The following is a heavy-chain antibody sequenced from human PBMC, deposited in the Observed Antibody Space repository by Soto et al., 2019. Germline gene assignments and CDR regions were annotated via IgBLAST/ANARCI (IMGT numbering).Heavy chain of an antibody. CDR3: ARGGYCSGGSCYSWTRYYYYGMDV. CDR2: IIPIFGTA. D-gene: IGHD2-15*01. Sequence: GASVKVSCKASGGTFSSYAISWVRQAPGQGLEWMGGIIPIFGTANYAQKFQGRVTITADESTSTAYMELSSLRSEDTAVYYCARGGYCSGGSCYSWTRYYYYGMDVWGQGTTVTVSS. J-gene: IGHJ6*02. V-gene: IGHV1-69*13. CDR1: GGTFSSYA.